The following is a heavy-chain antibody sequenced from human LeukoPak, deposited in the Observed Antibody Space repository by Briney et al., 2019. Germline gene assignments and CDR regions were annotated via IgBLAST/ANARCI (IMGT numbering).Heavy chain of an antibody. CDR3: AKDREVSGSYFDY. Sequence: GGSLRLSCAASGFTFDDYAMHWVRQAPGKGLEWVSGISWNSGSIGYADSVKGRFTISRDNAKNSLYLKMNSLRAEDTALYYCAKDREVSGSYFDYWGQGTLVTVSS. J-gene: IGHJ4*02. CDR1: GFTFDDYA. V-gene: IGHV3-9*01. D-gene: IGHD1-26*01. CDR2: ISWNSGSI.